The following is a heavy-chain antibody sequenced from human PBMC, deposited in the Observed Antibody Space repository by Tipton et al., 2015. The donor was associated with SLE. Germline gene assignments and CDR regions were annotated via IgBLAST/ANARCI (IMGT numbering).Heavy chain of an antibody. J-gene: IGHJ4*02. D-gene: IGHD2-15*01. Sequence: GSLRLSCAASGFTFSDYYMSWIRQAPGKGLEWVSYISSSGSTIYYADSVKGRFTISRDNAKNSLYLQMNSLRAEDTAVYYCARVQGSEIPRGYYFDYWGQGTLVTVSS. CDR2: ISSSGSTI. V-gene: IGHV3-11*04. CDR1: GFTFSDYY. CDR3: ARVQGSEIPRGYYFDY.